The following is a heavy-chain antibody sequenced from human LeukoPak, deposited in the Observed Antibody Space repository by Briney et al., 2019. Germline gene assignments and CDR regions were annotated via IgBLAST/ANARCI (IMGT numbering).Heavy chain of an antibody. Sequence: GGSLRLSCAASGFTFNKYAMNWVRQPPGKGLEWVSSIAGTGGSTYYADSVKGRFTISRDNSKNTLYLQIKSLRAEDTAVYYCAKGGGYEAQYYYYYLDVWGKGTTVTISS. CDR2: IAGTGGST. V-gene: IGHV3-23*01. D-gene: IGHD5-12*01. CDR3: AKGGGYEAQYYYYYLDV. CDR1: GFTFNKYA. J-gene: IGHJ6*03.